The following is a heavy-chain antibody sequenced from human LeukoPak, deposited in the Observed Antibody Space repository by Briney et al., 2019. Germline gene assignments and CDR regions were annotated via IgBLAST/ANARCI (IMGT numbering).Heavy chain of an antibody. V-gene: IGHV1-2*02. CDR2: ISPNSGGT. CDR1: GYTFTDYY. J-gene: IGHJ3*02. CDR3: ARELGRNAFDI. D-gene: IGHD7-27*01. Sequence: GASVKVSCKASGYTFTDYYIHWVREAPGQGLEWMGWISPNSGGTKYAQKFQGRVTMTRDTSISTAYMELSRLRSDDTAVYYCARELGRNAFDIWGQGTMVTVSS.